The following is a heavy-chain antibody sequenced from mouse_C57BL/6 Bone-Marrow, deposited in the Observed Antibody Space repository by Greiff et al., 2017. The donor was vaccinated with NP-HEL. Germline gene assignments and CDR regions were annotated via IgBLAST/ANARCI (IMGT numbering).Heavy chain of an antibody. V-gene: IGHV1-80*01. CDR1: GYEFSNYW. J-gene: IGHJ3*01. CDR2: IYPGDGDT. Sequence: LVESGAELVKPGASVKISCKASGYEFSNYWMNWVKQRPGKGLEWIGQIYPGDGDTNYNGKFKDKATLTADKSSSTAYIQHSRLTSEDSAVYFCARGAYWGQGTLVTVSA. CDR3: ARGAY.